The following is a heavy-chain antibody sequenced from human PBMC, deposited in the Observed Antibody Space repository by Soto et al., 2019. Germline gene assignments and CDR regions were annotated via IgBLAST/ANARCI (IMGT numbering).Heavy chain of an antibody. CDR2: IDYNGVT. J-gene: IGHJ4*02. V-gene: IGHV4-39*01. CDR1: GGSIYRSGYY. CDR3: GKVLVGATGHTDSDS. D-gene: IGHD2-15*01. Sequence: PSETLSLTCTVSGGSIYRSGYYWGWLRQPPGRGLGWIGNIDYNGVTYSNPSLKSRVTISRDTSKNQFSLKLTSVTAADTALYYCGKVLVGATGHTDSDSWGPGTLVTVSS.